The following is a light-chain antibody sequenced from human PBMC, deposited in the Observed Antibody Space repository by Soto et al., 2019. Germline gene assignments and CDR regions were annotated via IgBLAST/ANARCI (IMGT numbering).Light chain of an antibody. J-gene: IGKJ1*01. V-gene: IGKV3-15*01. CDR1: HSVGST. CDR2: DTS. CDR3: QHYKNWPWT. Sequence: ETVMTQSPATLSVSPGESATLSCRASHSVGSTLAWYQQRTGQAPRLLMFDTSTRATGVPARFRGSGSGTDFTLTISSLQSDEFAVYYCQHYKNWPWTVDQGTKVELK.